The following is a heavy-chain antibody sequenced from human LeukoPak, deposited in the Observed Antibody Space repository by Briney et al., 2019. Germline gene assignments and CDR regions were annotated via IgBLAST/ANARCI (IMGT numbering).Heavy chain of an antibody. CDR1: GSTFSSYA. J-gene: IGHJ6*03. Sequence: AGGSLRLSCAASGSTFSSYAMSWVRQAPGKGLEWVSAISGSGGNTYYADSVKGRFTISRDNSKNTLYLQMNSLRAEDTAVYYCAKEGIVGAYYYYYMDVWGKGTTVTVSS. CDR3: AKEGIVGAYYYYYMDV. D-gene: IGHD1-26*01. CDR2: ISGSGGNT. V-gene: IGHV3-23*01.